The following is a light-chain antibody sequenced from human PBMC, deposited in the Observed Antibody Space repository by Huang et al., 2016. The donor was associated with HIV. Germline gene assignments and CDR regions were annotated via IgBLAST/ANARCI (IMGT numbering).Light chain of an antibody. CDR2: GAS. V-gene: IGKV1-39*01. J-gene: IGKJ1*01. Sequence: DIQMTQSPSSLSASVGDRVTMTCRASQSVTTYLNWYQQRPGHAPQLLIYGASRLPGGVPSRFSGSGSGTSFTLIISSLQPEDFATYYCLQSYRPPWTFGQGTTVEIK. CDR3: LQSYRPPWT. CDR1: QSVTTY.